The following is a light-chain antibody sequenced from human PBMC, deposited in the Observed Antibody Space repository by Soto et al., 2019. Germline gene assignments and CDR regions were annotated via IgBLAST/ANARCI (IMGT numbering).Light chain of an antibody. V-gene: IGKV1-39*01. CDR1: QSISSY. CDR3: QQSYSIPYT. CDR2: TAS. Sequence: DIQMTQSPSSLSTSVGDRVTITCRASQSISSYLNWYQQKPGKAPKLLIYTASSLQSGVPLRFSGGGSGTDFTLTISSLQPEDFATYYCQQSYSIPYTFGQGTKLEIK. J-gene: IGKJ2*01.